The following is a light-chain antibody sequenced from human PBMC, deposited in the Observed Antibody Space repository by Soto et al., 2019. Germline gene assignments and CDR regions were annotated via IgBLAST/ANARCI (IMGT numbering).Light chain of an antibody. Sequence: QSALAQPASVSGSPGQSITFSCTGTSSDVGAYNSVSWYRQYPGRAPKLILYDVANRPSGVSTRFSGSKSVNTASLTISGLQADDEADYYCSSYTSSSTWVFGGGTKLTVL. CDR1: SSDVGAYNS. V-gene: IGLV2-14*01. CDR2: DVA. CDR3: SSYTSSSTWV. J-gene: IGLJ3*02.